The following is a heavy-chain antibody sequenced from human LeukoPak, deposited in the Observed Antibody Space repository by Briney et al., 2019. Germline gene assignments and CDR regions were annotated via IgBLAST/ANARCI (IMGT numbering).Heavy chain of an antibody. CDR1: GFSVGNHY. CDR3: ARGDLAS. V-gene: IGHV3-66*02. CDR2: VFGGGDI. J-gene: IGHJ4*02. Sequence: GGSLRLSCAASGFSVGNHYMNWVRQAPGKGLDWVSVVFGGGDIYYSVCVKGRFTISRDNSENPLSLQMYNLGPEDTAIYYCARGDLASWGQGTLVTVSS. D-gene: IGHD3-16*01.